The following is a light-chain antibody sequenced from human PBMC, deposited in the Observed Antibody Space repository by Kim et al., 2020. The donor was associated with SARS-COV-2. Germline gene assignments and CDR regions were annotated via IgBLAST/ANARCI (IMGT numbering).Light chain of an antibody. CDR3: AARDDTLNGHVV. V-gene: IGLV1-44*01. J-gene: IGLJ2*01. CDR2: SDN. Sequence: ELTQPPSASGTPGQRVTISCSGSSSNIGTSSVNWYQQLPGTAPKLLIYSDNQRPSGVPDRFSGSKSGTSASLAISGLQSEDEADYYCAARDDTLNGHVVFGGGTQLTVL. CDR1: SSNIGTSS.